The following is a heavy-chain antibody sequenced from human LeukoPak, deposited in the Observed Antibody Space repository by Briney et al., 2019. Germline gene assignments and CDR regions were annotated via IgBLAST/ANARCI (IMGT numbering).Heavy chain of an antibody. CDR3: ARDMIVPRYYFDY. CDR2: ILPIFGTA. V-gene: IGHV1-69*01. Sequence: GVILPIFGTATYAHKFQRRLTLTADESTSPPYMQLSSLRSEDTAVYSCARDMIVPRYYFDYWGQGTLVTVSS. J-gene: IGHJ4*02. D-gene: IGHD3-22*01.